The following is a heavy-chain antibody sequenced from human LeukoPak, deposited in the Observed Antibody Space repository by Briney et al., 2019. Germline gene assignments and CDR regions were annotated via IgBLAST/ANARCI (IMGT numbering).Heavy chain of an antibody. CDR2: INPNSGGT. CDR3: ACLGYCSSTSCYIEDVV. CDR1: GYTFTGYY. J-gene: IGHJ4*02. V-gene: IGHV1-2*02. D-gene: IGHD2-2*02. Sequence: ASVKVSCKASGYTFTGYYMHWVRQAPGQGLEWMGWINPNSGGTNCAQKFQGRVTMTRDTSISTAYMELSRLRSDDTAVYYCACLGYCSSTSCYIEDVVWGQGTLVTVSS.